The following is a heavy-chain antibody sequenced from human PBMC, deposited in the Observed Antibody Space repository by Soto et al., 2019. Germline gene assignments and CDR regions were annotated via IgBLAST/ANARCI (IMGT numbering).Heavy chain of an antibody. D-gene: IGHD4-17*01. CDR1: GFTFSSYG. Sequence: QVQLVESGGGVVQPGRSLRLSCAASGFTFSSYGMHWVRQAPGKGLEWVAVISYDGSNKYYADSVKGRFTISRDNSKNPLYLQMNRLRAEDTAVYYCAKDRSRSLYGECLCYWGQGTRVTVSS. V-gene: IGHV3-30*18. J-gene: IGHJ4*02. CDR3: AKDRSRSLYGECLCY. CDR2: ISYDGSNK.